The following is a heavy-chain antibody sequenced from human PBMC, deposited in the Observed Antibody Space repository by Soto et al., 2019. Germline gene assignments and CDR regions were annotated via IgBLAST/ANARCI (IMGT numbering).Heavy chain of an antibody. J-gene: IGHJ4*02. CDR2: ISSRGTT. D-gene: IGHD1-26*01. CDR3: ARDGIDGTVFDY. Sequence: GPGLXKXXETLXXXCSGDSXXXEGXXXXWIRQPXXXGLEWLGYISSRGTTYYNPSLKGRVAISVDTSKNHLSLRLRSVTPDDTAVYFCARDGIDGTVFDYWGQGILVTVSS. V-gene: IGHV4-61*03. CDR1: GDSXXXEGXX.